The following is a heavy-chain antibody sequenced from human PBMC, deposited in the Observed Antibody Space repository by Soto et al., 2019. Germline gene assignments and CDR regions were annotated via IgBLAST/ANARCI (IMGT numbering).Heavy chain of an antibody. CDR2: IYHSGST. CDR1: SGSISSSNW. D-gene: IGHD3-3*01. Sequence: QVQLQESGPGLVKPSGTLSLTCAVSSGSISSSNWWSWVRQPPGKGLEWIGEIYHSGSTNYNPSLKSRVTISVDKSKNQFSLKLISVTAADTAVYYCARQMVRITIFGVVINWFDPWGQGTLVTVSS. J-gene: IGHJ5*02. V-gene: IGHV4-4*02. CDR3: ARQMVRITIFGVVINWFDP.